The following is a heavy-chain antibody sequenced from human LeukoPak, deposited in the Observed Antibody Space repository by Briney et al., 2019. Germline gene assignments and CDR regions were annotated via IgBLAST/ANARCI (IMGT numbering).Heavy chain of an antibody. CDR3: AKVVAGSYYYYMDV. CDR1: GFTFDDFA. CDR2: ISWNSGSI. D-gene: IGHD6-19*01. V-gene: IGHV3-9*01. J-gene: IGHJ6*03. Sequence: TGGSLRLSCVVSGFTFDDFAVHWVRQAPGKGLEWVSGISWNSGSIGYADSVKGRFTISRDNAKNSLYLQMNNLKAEDTALYYCAKVVAGSYYYYMDVWGKGTTVTISS.